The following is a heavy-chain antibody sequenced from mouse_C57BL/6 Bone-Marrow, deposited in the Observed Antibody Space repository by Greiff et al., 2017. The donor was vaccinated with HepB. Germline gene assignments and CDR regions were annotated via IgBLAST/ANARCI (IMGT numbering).Heavy chain of an antibody. CDR2: ISSGGSYT. Sequence: EVKVVESGGDLVKPGGSLKLSCAASGFTFSSYGMSWVRQTPDKRLEWVATISSGGSYTYYPDSVKGRFTISRDNAKNTLYLQMSSLKSEDTAMYYCARLPSIYYDYDTWFAYWGQGTLVTVSA. CDR1: GFTFSSYG. CDR3: ARLPSIYYDYDTWFAY. V-gene: IGHV5-6*01. D-gene: IGHD2-4*01. J-gene: IGHJ3*01.